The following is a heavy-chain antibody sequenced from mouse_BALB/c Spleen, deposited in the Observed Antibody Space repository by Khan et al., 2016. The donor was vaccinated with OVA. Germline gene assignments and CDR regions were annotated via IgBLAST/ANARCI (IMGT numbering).Heavy chain of an antibody. J-gene: IGHJ4*01. CDR3: ARKNYYGYAMDY. D-gene: IGHD1-1*01. CDR1: GYSITSDYA. CDR2: ISYGGST. V-gene: IGHV3-2*02. Sequence: EVQLQESGPGLVKPSQSLSLTCTVTGYSITSDYAWDWIRQFPGNKLEWMGYISYGGSTSYNPSLKSRISITRDTSKNQFFLQLNSVTTEDTATXYCARKNYYGYAMDYWGQGTSVTVSP.